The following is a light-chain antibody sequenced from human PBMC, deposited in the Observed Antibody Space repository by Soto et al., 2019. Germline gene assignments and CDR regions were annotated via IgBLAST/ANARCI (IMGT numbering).Light chain of an antibody. Sequence: DIEMTQSPSSLSASVGDRVTITCRASQGISNYLAWYQQKPGKVPKLLIFAASTLQSGVPSRFSGSGSGTDFSLTISSLQPEDVATYYCQKYNSAPPPFGQGAKLEIK. CDR3: QKYNSAPPP. CDR1: QGISNY. V-gene: IGKV1-27*01. J-gene: IGKJ2*01. CDR2: AAS.